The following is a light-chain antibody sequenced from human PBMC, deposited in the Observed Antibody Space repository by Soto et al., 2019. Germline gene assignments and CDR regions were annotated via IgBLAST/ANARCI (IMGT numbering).Light chain of an antibody. J-gene: IGKJ4*01. CDR3: QQYNNWPPLT. CDR1: QSVSSN. CDR2: SAS. V-gene: IGKV3-15*01. Sequence: EIVMTQSPATLSVSPGERATLSCRASQSVSSNLAWYQQKPGQAPRLLLYSASTRATAVTARFRGSGSGAQFTLTISSLQSEDFAVYYCQQYNNWPPLTFGGGTKVEIK.